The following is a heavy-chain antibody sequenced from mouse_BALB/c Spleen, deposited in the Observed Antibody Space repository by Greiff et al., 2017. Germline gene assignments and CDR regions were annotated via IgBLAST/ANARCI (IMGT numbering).Heavy chain of an antibody. V-gene: IGHV7-3*02. CDR2: IRNKANGYTT. CDR1: GFTFTDYY. CDR3: ARDNYYGSSYVAY. Sequence: EVKLMESGGGLVQPGGSLRLSCATSGFTFTDYYMSWVRQPPGKALEWLGFIRNKANGYTTEYSASVKGRFTISRDNSQSILYLQMNTLRAEDSATYYCARDNYYGSSYVAYWGQGTLVTVSA. J-gene: IGHJ3*01. D-gene: IGHD1-1*01.